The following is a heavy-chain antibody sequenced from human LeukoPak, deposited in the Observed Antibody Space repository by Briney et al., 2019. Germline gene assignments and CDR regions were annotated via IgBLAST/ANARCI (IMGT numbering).Heavy chain of an antibody. CDR2: TWYDGSNK. V-gene: IGHV3-33*08. J-gene: IGHJ4*02. D-gene: IGHD2-15*01. CDR1: GFTFSSYG. CDR3: ARDRLRYCSGGSCYSFDY. Sequence: GGSLRLSCAGSGFTFSSYGMHWVRQAPGKGLEWVAVTWYDGSNKYYADSVKGRFTISRDNSKNTLYLQMNSLRAEDTAVYYCARDRLRYCSGGSCYSFDYWGQGTLVTVSS.